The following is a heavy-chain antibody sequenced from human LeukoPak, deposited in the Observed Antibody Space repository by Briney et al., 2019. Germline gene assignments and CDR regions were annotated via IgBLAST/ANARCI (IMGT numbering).Heavy chain of an antibody. CDR2: FYYSGGT. J-gene: IGHJ4*02. V-gene: IGHV4-59*01. D-gene: IGHD5-24*01. Sequence: SETLSLTCTVSGGSISTYYWSWIRQPPGKGLEWIGYFYYSGGTNYIPSLKSRVTISVDTSKNQFSLKLSSVTAADTAVYYCSSGHQRDGYTYFDFWGQGTLVTVSS. CDR1: GGSISTYY. CDR3: SSGHQRDGYTYFDF.